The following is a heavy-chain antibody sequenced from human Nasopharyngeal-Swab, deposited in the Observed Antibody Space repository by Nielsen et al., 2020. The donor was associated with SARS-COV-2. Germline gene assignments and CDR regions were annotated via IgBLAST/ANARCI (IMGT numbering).Heavy chain of an antibody. CDR3: ARHKAEEGNYYDSSGYGINYYYYGMDV. CDR2: IDPSDSYT. D-gene: IGHD3-22*01. J-gene: IGHJ6*02. Sequence: VRQMPGKGLEWMGRIDPSDSYTNYSPSFQGHVTISADKSISTAYLQWSSLKASDTAMYYCARHKAEEGNYYDSSGYGINYYYYGMDVWGQGTTVTVSS. V-gene: IGHV5-10-1*01.